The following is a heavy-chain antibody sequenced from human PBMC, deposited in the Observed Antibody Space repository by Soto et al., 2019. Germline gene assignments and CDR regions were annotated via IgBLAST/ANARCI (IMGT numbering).Heavy chain of an antibody. CDR2: ISAHNGNT. CDR3: ARGRYGDY. J-gene: IGHJ4*02. V-gene: IGHV1-18*01. Sequence: QVHLVQSGAEVKKPGASVKVSCKGSGYAFTTYGITWVRQAPGQGLEWMGWISAHNGNTNYAQKLQGRVTVTRDTSPRTAYMELRSLKSDATAVYYCARGRYGDYWGQGALVTVSS. CDR1: GYAFTTYG. D-gene: IGHD1-1*01.